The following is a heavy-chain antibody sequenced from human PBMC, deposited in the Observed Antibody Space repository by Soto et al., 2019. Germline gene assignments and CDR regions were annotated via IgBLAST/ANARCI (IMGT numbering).Heavy chain of an antibody. J-gene: IGHJ3*01. Sequence: EVQLVESGGGLVQPSRSLRLSCAASGFTFDDYAMHWVRQAPGKGLEWVSGISWNSGSIGYADSVKGLFTISRDNAKNSLYLHMISLRSEVTALYYCAKDKAGHIVVVMNNAFDFWGKGTMVTVSS. CDR2: ISWNSGSI. CDR1: GFTFDDYA. V-gene: IGHV3-9*01. D-gene: IGHD2-21*01. CDR3: AKDKAGHIVVVMNNAFDF.